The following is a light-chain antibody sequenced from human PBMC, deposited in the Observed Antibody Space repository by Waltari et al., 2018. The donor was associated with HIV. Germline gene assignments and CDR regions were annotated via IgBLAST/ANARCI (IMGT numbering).Light chain of an antibody. CDR1: SSDVGGYNS. V-gene: IGLV2-8*01. CDR3: SSYAGSNNVL. J-gene: IGLJ2*01. CDR2: EVT. Sequence: QSALTQPPSASGSPGQSVAISCTGTSSDVGGYNSVSWYHQHPGKAPKHMIYEVTKRPSGVPDRFSGSKSGNTASLTVSGLQAEDEADYYCSSYAGSNNVLFGGGTKLTVL.